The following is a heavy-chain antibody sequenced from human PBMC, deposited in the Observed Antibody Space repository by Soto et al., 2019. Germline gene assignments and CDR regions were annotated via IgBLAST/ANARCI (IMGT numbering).Heavy chain of an antibody. CDR3: ARYSSSPNFDY. CDR1: GFTFSSYG. Sequence: PGGSLRLSCAASGFTFSSYGMHWVRQAPGKGLEWVAVIWYDGSNKYYADSVKGRFTISRDNSKNTLYLQMNSLRAEDTAVYYCARYSSSPNFDYWGQGTLVTVSS. D-gene: IGHD6-6*01. J-gene: IGHJ4*02. V-gene: IGHV3-33*01. CDR2: IWYDGSNK.